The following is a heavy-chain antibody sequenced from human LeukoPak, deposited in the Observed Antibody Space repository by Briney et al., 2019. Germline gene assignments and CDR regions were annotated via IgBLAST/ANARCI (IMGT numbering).Heavy chain of an antibody. CDR3: AREGAYGSGSFGF. Sequence: SQTLSLTCAVSGGSINSGGYSWSWIRQPPGKGLEWIGYIYHSGITYYNPSLKSRDTISVDRSKNQFSLKLSSVTAADTAVHYCAREGAYGSGSFGFWGQGTLVTVSS. D-gene: IGHD3-10*01. J-gene: IGHJ4*02. V-gene: IGHV4-30-2*01. CDR1: GGSINSGGYS. CDR2: IYHSGIT.